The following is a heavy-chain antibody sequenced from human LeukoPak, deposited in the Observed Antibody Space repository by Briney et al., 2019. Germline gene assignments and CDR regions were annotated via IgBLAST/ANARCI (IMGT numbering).Heavy chain of an antibody. Sequence: SVKVSCKASGGTFSSHDISWLREAPGQGLEWMGGIIPTFGTANNAQKFQDRLTITTDESTSTAYMELSSLRSEDTAVYYCARGALVRGFDYWGQGTLVTVSS. CDR2: IIPTFGTA. CDR1: GGTFSSHD. J-gene: IGHJ4*02. V-gene: IGHV1-69*05. D-gene: IGHD3-10*01. CDR3: ARGALVRGFDY.